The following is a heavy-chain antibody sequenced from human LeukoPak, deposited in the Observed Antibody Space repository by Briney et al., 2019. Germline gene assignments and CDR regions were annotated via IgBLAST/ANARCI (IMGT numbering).Heavy chain of an antibody. CDR1: GGSISSSSYY. D-gene: IGHD3-22*01. Sequence: PSETLSLTCTVSGGSISSSSYYWGWIRQPPGKGLEWIGSIYYSGSTYYNPSLKSRVTISVDTSKNQFSLKLSSVTAADTAVYYCARLSWSSSWYRSYYYDSSGYRFDYWGQGTLSPSPQ. V-gene: IGHV4-39*01. J-gene: IGHJ4*02. CDR3: ARLSWSSSWYRSYYYDSSGYRFDY. CDR2: IYYSGST.